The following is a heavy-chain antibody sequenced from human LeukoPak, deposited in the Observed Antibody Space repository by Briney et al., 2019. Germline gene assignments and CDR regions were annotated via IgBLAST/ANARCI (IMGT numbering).Heavy chain of an antibody. CDR1: GGSISSYY. Sequence: SEILSLTCTVSGGSISSYYWSWIRQPPGKGLEWIGSVYQSGATYYNPSLKSRVTISVDTSKNQFSLKLSSVTAADTAVYYCARDSGTTGEVKFDPWGQGTLVTVSS. V-gene: IGHV4-59*12. CDR2: VYQSGAT. D-gene: IGHD3-10*01. J-gene: IGHJ5*02. CDR3: ARDSGTTGEVKFDP.